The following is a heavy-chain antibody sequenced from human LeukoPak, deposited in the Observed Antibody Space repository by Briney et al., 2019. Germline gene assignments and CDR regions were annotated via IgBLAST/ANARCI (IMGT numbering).Heavy chain of an antibody. Sequence: PGGSLRLSCAASGFTFSSYGMHWVRQAPGKGLEWVAVISYDGSNKYYADSVKGRFTISRDSSKNTLYLQMNSLRAEDTAVYYCAKPMYGDYFTKQYYFDYWGQGTLVTVSS. D-gene: IGHD4-17*01. J-gene: IGHJ4*02. CDR2: ISYDGSNK. V-gene: IGHV3-30*18. CDR1: GFTFSSYG. CDR3: AKPMYGDYFTKQYYFDY.